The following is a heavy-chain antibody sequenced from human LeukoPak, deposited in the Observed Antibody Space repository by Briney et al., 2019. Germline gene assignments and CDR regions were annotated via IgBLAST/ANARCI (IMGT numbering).Heavy chain of an antibody. CDR2: IYYSEST. CDR1: GGSISSYY. Sequence: SETLSLTCTVSGGSISSYYWGWIRQPPGKGLEWIASIYYSESTYYNPSLKSRVTISVDTSKNQFSLRLSSVTAADTAAYYCARGARSPYYFDFWGQGTLVTVSS. V-gene: IGHV4-39*01. J-gene: IGHJ4*02. CDR3: ARGARSPYYFDF. D-gene: IGHD3-16*01.